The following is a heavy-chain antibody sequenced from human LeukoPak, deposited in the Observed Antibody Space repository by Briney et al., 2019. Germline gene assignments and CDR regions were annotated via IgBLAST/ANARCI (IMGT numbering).Heavy chain of an antibody. CDR1: GFSLNNYR. CDR2: IKQDGSEK. J-gene: IGHJ4*02. CDR3: VRGPHIAATSY. V-gene: IGHV3-7*03. Sequence: GGSLRLSCVTSGFSLNNYRMTWVRQAPGKGLEWVVNIKQDGSEKQYVDSVKGRFAISRDNAKKSLYLQINTLRAEDTAVYYCVRGPHIAATSYWGQGTLVTVSS. D-gene: IGHD6-25*01.